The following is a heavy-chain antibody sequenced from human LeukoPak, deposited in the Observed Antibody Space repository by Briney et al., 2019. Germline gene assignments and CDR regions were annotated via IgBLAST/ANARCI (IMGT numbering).Heavy chain of an antibody. D-gene: IGHD4-17*01. J-gene: IGHJ4*02. CDR1: GGTFSSYT. V-gene: IGHV1-18*01. CDR3: ARDKDYGDYGD. CDR2: ISAYNGNT. Sequence: ASVKVSCKASGGTFSSYTISWVRQAPGQGLEWMGWISAYNGNTNYAQKLQGRVTMTTDTSTSTAYMELRSLRSDDTAVYYCARDKDYGDYGDWGQGTLVTVSS.